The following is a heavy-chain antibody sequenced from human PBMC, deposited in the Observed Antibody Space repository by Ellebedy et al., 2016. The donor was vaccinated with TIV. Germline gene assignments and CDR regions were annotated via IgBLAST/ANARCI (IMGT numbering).Heavy chain of an antibody. J-gene: IGHJ3*02. D-gene: IGHD2-15*01. V-gene: IGHV4-39*01. Sequence: MPSETLSLTCTVSGGSISSSSYYWGWIRKPPGKGLEWSGSIYSSGSTYYNPSLKSRVNISRATYKNQFSLKLSSVTAADTAVYYCASMGSGGDIFDAFDIWGQGTMVTVSS. CDR2: IYSSGST. CDR1: GGSISSSSYY. CDR3: ASMGSGGDIFDAFDI.